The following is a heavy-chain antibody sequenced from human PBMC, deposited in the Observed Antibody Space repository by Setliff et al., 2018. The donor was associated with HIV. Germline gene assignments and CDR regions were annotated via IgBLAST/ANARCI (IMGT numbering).Heavy chain of an antibody. J-gene: IGHJ6*02. CDR3: ARDSPVPLIVVVPAATEDYYYGMDV. Sequence: ASVKVSCKASGYSFTDYYIHWVRQAPGQGLEWMGWINPKSDGTNYAQKFQGWITMTRDTSISTAYMELSRLRSDDTAVYYCARDSPVPLIVVVPAATEDYYYGMDVWGQGTTVTVSS. CDR2: INPKSDGT. D-gene: IGHD2-2*01. CDR1: GYSFTDYY. V-gene: IGHV1-2*04.